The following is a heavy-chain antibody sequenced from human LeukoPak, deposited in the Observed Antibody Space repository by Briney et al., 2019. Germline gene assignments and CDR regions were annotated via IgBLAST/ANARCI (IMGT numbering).Heavy chain of an antibody. CDR3: ARGSALYYDSSGYYGFDY. CDR2: IYYSGST. J-gene: IGHJ4*02. Sequence: SQTLSLTCTVSGGSISSGGYYWSWIRQHPGKGLEWIGYIYYSGSTYYNPSLKSRVTISVDTSKNQFSLKLSSVTAADTAVYYCARGSALYYDSSGYYGFDYWGQGTLVTVSS. D-gene: IGHD3-22*01. V-gene: IGHV4-31*03. CDR1: GGSISSGGYY.